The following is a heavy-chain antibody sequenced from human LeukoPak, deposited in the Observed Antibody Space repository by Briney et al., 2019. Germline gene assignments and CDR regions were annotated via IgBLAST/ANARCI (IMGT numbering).Heavy chain of an antibody. V-gene: IGHV1-18*01. Sequence: ASAKVSCKASGYTFTSYGISWVRQAPGQGLEWMGWISAYNGNTNYAQKLQGRVTMTTDTSTSTAYMELRSLRSDDTAVYYCARDAHDIVVVPAAILDRIISGYYYYGMDVWGQGTTVTVSS. CDR2: ISAYNGNT. J-gene: IGHJ6*02. CDR3: ARDAHDIVVVPAAILDRIISGYYYYGMDV. D-gene: IGHD2-2*02. CDR1: GYTFTSYG.